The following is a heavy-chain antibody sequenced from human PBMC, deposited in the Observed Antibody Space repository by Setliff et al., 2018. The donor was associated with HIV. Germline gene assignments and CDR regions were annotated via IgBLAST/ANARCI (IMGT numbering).Heavy chain of an antibody. V-gene: IGHV4-61*09. CDR1: GGSISSGSYY. Sequence: PSETLSLTCTVSGGSISSGSYYWSWIRQPAGKGLEWIGHIYTSGSTNYNPSLKSRVTISVDTSKNQFSLKLSSVTAADTAVYYCARDAPYYYDSSGYLGYWGQGTLVTVSS. CDR2: IYTSGST. D-gene: IGHD3-22*01. CDR3: ARDAPYYYDSSGYLGY. J-gene: IGHJ4*02.